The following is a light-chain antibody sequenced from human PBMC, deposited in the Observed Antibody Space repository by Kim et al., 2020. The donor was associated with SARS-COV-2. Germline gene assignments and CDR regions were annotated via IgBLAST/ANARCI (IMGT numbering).Light chain of an antibody. J-gene: IGLJ1*01. V-gene: IGLV1-40*01. CDR2: DNS. CDR3: QSYDSSLSALYV. CDR1: SSNIGAGYD. Sequence: VHISSTGSSSNIGAGYDVHWYQQLPGTAPKLLIYDNSNRPSGVPDRFSGSKSGTSASLAITGLQAEDEADYYCQSYDSSLSALYVFGTGTKVTVL.